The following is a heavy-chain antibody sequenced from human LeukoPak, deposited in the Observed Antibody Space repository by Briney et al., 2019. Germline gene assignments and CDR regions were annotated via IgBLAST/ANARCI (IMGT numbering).Heavy chain of an antibody. Sequence: SETLSLTCTVSGGSISSSSYYWGWIRQPPGKGLEWLGRIYASKNTHYNPSLRSRVTISIDTSRNQFYLQLTSVTAADTAVYYCTRRGDYWGQGTLVTVSS. CDR1: GGSISSSSYY. CDR2: IYASKNT. J-gene: IGHJ4*02. CDR3: TRRGDY. V-gene: IGHV4-39*01.